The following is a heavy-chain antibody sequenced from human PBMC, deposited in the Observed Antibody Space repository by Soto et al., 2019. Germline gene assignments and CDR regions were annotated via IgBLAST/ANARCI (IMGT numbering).Heavy chain of an antibody. CDR3: ARVNAVEMVRGVIAYGMDV. V-gene: IGHV3-21*01. Sequence: EVQLVESGGGLVKPGGSLRLSCAASGFTFSSYSMNWVRQAPGKGLEWVSSISSSSSYIYYADSVKGRFTISRDNAKNSLYLQMNSLRAEDTAVYYCARVNAVEMVRGVIAYGMDVWGQGTTVTVSS. CDR2: ISSSSSYI. D-gene: IGHD3-10*01. CDR1: GFTFSSYS. J-gene: IGHJ6*02.